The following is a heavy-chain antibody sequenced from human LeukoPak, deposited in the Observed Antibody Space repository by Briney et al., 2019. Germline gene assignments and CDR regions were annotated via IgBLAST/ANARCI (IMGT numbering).Heavy chain of an antibody. V-gene: IGHV3-21*01. CDR3: ARDFVVVPAAIHYFDY. J-gene: IGHJ4*02. D-gene: IGHD2-2*01. Sequence: PGGSLRLSCAASGFTFSSYSMNWVRQAPGKGLEWVSSISSSSSYIYYADSVKGRFTISRDNAKNSLYLQMNSLRAEDTAVYYCARDFVVVPAAIHYFDYWAREPWSPSPQ. CDR1: GFTFSSYS. CDR2: ISSSSSYI.